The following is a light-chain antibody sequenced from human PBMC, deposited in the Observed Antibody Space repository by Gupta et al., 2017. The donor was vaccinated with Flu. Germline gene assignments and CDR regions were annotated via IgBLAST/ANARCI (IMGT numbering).Light chain of an antibody. V-gene: IGLV2-14*01. J-gene: IGLJ3*02. CDR3: SSYTGSATRWV. Sequence: NNVTCTGTSSEIGDYNYVNWYQQHAGKAPKLLIYEVTKRPSGVSNRFSGSKYGNTASLTISGLQAEDEATYHCSSYTGSATRWVFGGGTTVTVL. CDR1: SSEIGDYNY. CDR2: EVT.